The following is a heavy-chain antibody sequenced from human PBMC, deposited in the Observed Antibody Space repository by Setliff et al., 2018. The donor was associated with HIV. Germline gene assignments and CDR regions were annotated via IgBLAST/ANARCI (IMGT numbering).Heavy chain of an antibody. CDR1: GGSIISGSYY. J-gene: IGHJ4*02. Sequence: SETLSLTCSVSGGSIISGSYYWSWIRQPAGKGLEWIGHIYTSGSTNYNPSLKSRVTISVDTSKNQFSLKLSSVTAADTAVYYCARTSEYDFGLTKYLDYWGQGTLVTSPQ. CDR3: ARTSEYDFGLTKYLDY. D-gene: IGHD3-3*01. CDR2: IYTSGST. V-gene: IGHV4-61*09.